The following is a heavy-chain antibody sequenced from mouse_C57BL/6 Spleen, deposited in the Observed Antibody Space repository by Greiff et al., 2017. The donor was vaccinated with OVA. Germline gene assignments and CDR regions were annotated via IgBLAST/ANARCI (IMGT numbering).Heavy chain of an antibody. CDR3: AGRYDYDGGFDY. Sequence: EVKVVESGGDLVKPGGSLKLSCAASGFTFSSYGMSWVRQTPDNRLEWVATISSGGSYTYYPDSVKGRFTISRDNAKNTLYLQMSSLKSEDTAMYYCAGRYDYDGGFDYWGQGTTLTVSS. J-gene: IGHJ2*01. CDR2: ISSGGSYT. V-gene: IGHV5-6*02. CDR1: GFTFSSYG. D-gene: IGHD2-4*01.